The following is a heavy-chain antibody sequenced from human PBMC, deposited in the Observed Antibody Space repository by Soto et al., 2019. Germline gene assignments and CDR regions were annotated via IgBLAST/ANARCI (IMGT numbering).Heavy chain of an antibody. V-gene: IGHV4-39*01. CDR2: IYYSGTT. CDR1: GGSISSSSYY. Sequence: QLQLQESGPGLVKPSETLSLTCTVSGGSISSSSYYWGWIRQPPGKGLEWIGSIYYSGTTYYNPSLKSRVTISVDTSKNQFSLKLSSVTAADTAVYYCARRDESHFDYWGQGTLVTVSS. CDR3: ARRDESHFDY. J-gene: IGHJ4*02.